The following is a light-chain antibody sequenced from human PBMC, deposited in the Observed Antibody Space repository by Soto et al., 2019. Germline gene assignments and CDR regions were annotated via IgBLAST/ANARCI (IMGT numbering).Light chain of an antibody. J-gene: IGKJ3*01. CDR3: QQHFGSPFT. CDR1: QSVTRNY. Sequence: EIILTQSPGTLSLSPGERATLSCRSSQSVTRNYLAWYQQKPGQAPRLLIHDASSRATDIPDRFSSSGSGTNFTLTISRREPEDFAVYYCQQHFGSPFTVGPGTKVDIK. CDR2: DAS. V-gene: IGKV3-20*01.